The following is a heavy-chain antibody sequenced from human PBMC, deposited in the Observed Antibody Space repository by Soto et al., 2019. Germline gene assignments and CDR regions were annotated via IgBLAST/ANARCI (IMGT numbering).Heavy chain of an antibody. CDR1: GFTFSSYA. J-gene: IGHJ6*02. CDR2: ISGSGGST. Sequence: PGGSLRLSCAASGFTFSSYAMSWVRQAPGKGLEWVSAISGSGGSTYYADSVKGRFTISRDNSKNTLYLQMNSLRAEDTAVYYCAKRDYGDTPYYYYGMDVWGQGTTVTV. CDR3: AKRDYGDTPYYYYGMDV. D-gene: IGHD4-17*01. V-gene: IGHV3-23*01.